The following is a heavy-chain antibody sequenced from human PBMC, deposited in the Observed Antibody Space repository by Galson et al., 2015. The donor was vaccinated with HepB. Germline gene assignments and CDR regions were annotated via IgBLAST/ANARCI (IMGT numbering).Heavy chain of an antibody. D-gene: IGHD2-2*01. V-gene: IGHV7-4-1*02. CDR2: INTNTGEP. CDR1: GYTFTNYA. Sequence: SVKLSCTASGYTFTNYAIHWVRQAPGQGLEWMGWINTNTGEPTYAQAFTGRFVFSLDTSGTTAHLQISSLKPEDTAVYYCARVAPTDNFCRSRYSFCYHGIDVWGQGTTVTVPS. CDR3: ARVAPTDNFCRSRYSFCYHGIDV. J-gene: IGHJ6*02.